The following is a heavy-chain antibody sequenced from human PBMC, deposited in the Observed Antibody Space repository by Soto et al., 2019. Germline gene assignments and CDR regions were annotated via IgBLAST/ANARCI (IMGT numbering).Heavy chain of an antibody. CDR1: GYTFTTYA. CDR2: ISPYNGNT. J-gene: IGHJ5*02. D-gene: IGHD6-19*01. V-gene: IGHV1-18*04. CDR3: TRDRNDAWAGHIRDP. Sequence: QVQLVQSGAEVKEPGASVKVSCKASGYTFTTYAISWVRQPPGQGLEWMGWISPYNGNTHYAQKFQGRVTMTTDTSTSTAYMELRSLRSDDTAVYYCTRDRNDAWAGHIRDPWGQGTLVTVSS.